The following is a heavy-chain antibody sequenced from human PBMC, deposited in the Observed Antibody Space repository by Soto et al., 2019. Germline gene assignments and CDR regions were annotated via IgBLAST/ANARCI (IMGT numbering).Heavy chain of an antibody. CDR1: GFTFSSYG. CDR2: ISYDGSIK. Sequence: GGSLRLSCAASGFTFSSYGMHWVRQAPGKGLEWVAVISYDGSIKNYADSVKGRFTISRDNSKNTLYLQMNSLRPEDTAVYYCAKERGTNWDYFYYMDVWGKGTTVTGSS. CDR3: AKERGTNWDYFYYMDV. D-gene: IGHD7-27*01. J-gene: IGHJ6*03. V-gene: IGHV3-30*18.